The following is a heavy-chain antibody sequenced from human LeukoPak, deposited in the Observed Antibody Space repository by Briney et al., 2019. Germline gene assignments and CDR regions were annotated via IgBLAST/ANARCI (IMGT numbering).Heavy chain of an antibody. CDR3: AKWGVATDYYYYGMDV. J-gene: IGHJ6*02. D-gene: IGHD4-23*01. V-gene: IGHV3-30*18. CDR1: GFTFSSYG. Sequence: PGGSLRLSCAASGFTFSSYGMHWVRQAPGKGLEWVAVISYDGSNKYYADSVKGRFTISRDNSKNTPYLQMNSLRAEDTAVYYCAKWGVATDYYYYGMDVWGQGTTVTVSS. CDR2: ISYDGSNK.